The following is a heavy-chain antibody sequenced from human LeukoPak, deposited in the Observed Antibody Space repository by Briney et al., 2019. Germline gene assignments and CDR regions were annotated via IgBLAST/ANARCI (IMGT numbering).Heavy chain of an antibody. CDR2: INHSGST. Sequence: PSETLSLTCAVYGGSFSGYYWGWIRQPPGKGLEWIGEINHSGSTNYNPSLKSRVTISVDTSKNQFSLKLSSVTAADTAVYYCAEFDSSGYYFDYWGQGTLVTVSS. CDR3: AEFDSSGYYFDY. V-gene: IGHV4-34*01. J-gene: IGHJ4*02. CDR1: GGSFSGYY. D-gene: IGHD3-22*01.